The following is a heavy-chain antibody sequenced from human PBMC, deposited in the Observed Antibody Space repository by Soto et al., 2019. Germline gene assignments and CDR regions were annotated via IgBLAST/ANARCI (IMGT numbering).Heavy chain of an antibody. J-gene: IGHJ5*02. Sequence: QVQLQQWGAGLLKPSETLSLTCAVYGGSFSGYYWSWIRQPPGKGLEWIGEINHSGSTNYNPSLKRRVTISVDRSKNQFSLKLSSVTAADTAVYYCARAPLYCSSTSCQNTINWFDPWGQGTLVTVSS. CDR3: ARAPLYCSSTSCQNTINWFDP. CDR2: INHSGST. D-gene: IGHD2-2*01. CDR1: GGSFSGYY. V-gene: IGHV4-34*01.